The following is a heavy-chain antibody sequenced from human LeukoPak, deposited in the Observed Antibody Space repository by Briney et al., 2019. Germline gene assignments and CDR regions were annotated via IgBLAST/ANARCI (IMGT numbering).Heavy chain of an antibody. Sequence: PSETLSLTCTVSGGSISSYYWSWIRQPPGKGLEWIGYIYYSGSTNYNPSLKSRVTISVDTSKNQFSLKLSSVTAADTAVYYCARQSYIIKQQLVPVYGMDVWGQGTTVTVSS. CDR3: ARQSYIIKQQLVPVYGMDV. J-gene: IGHJ6*02. D-gene: IGHD6-13*01. V-gene: IGHV4-59*08. CDR1: GGSISSYY. CDR2: IYYSGST.